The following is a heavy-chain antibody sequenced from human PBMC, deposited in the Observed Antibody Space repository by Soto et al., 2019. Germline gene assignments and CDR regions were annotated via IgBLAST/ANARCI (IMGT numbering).Heavy chain of an antibody. Sequence: QVQLQQWGAGLLKPSETLSLTCAVYGGSFSGYYWSWIRQPPGKGLEWIGEINHSGSTNYNPSLKSRVTISVDTSKNQFSLKLSSVTAADTAVYYCARGSVLPPGMDVWGQGTTVTVSS. J-gene: IGHJ6*02. V-gene: IGHV4-34*01. CDR1: GGSFSGYY. CDR2: INHSGST. CDR3: ARGSVLPPGMDV. D-gene: IGHD6-25*01.